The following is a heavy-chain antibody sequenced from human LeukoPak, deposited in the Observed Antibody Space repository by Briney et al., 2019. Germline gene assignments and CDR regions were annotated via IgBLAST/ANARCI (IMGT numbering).Heavy chain of an antibody. CDR3: AKDDSYTYGFFDY. Sequence: GGSLRLSCAASGFTFSSYAMAWVRQAPGKGLEWVSAISGNGVSTYYADSVKGRFTISRDNSKNTLYLQMNSLRAEDTALYYCAKDDSYTYGFFDYWGQGTLVTVSS. CDR1: GFTFSSYA. CDR2: ISGNGVST. D-gene: IGHD5-18*01. J-gene: IGHJ4*02. V-gene: IGHV3-23*01.